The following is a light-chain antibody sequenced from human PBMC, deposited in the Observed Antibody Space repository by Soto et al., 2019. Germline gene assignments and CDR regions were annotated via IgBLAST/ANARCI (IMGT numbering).Light chain of an antibody. CDR2: GVS. CDR3: QQGHDWPLT. J-gene: IGKJ2*01. V-gene: IGKV3-15*01. Sequence: EIVMTQSPATLSVSPGERATLSCRASQSISGELAWYQQRPGQPPRLLIYGVSTRATGVPDRFSVSGSGSDFTLTISGLQSEDFAVYYCQQGHDWPLTFAQGTRLDI. CDR1: QSISGE.